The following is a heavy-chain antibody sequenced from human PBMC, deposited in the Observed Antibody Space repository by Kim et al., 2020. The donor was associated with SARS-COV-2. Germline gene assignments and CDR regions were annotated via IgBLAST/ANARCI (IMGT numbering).Heavy chain of an antibody. Sequence: GESLKISCKGSGYSFTSWWISWVRQIPGKGLEWMGRIDPSDSYSNYSPSFQGHVTISADKSISTAYLQWSSLKASDTAMYYCARSFRDSSAYYLNWFDPWGQGTLVTVSS. D-gene: IGHD3-22*01. CDR1: GYSFTSWW. J-gene: IGHJ5*02. V-gene: IGHV5-10-1*01. CDR2: IDPSDSYS. CDR3: ARSFRDSSAYYLNWFDP.